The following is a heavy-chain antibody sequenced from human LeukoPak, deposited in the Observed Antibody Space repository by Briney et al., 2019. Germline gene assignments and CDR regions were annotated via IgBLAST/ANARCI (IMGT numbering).Heavy chain of an antibody. Sequence: SVKVSCKASGYTFTSYAMNWVRQAPGQGLEWMGRIIPILGIANYAQKFQGRVTITADKSTSTAYMELSSLRSGDTAVYYCARGPAPEDYWGQGTLVTVSS. CDR1: GYTFTSYA. D-gene: IGHD1-14*01. CDR3: ARGPAPEDY. CDR2: IIPILGIA. J-gene: IGHJ4*02. V-gene: IGHV1-69*04.